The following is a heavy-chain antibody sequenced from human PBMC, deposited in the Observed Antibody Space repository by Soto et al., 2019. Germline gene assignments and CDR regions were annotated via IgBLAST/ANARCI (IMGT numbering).Heavy chain of an antibody. Sequence: GESLKISCKGSGYSFTSYWIGWVRQMPGKGLEWMGIIYPGDSDTRYSPSFQGQVTISADKSISTAYLQWSSLKASDTAMYYCARRYYDFWSGQQVLDYWGQGTLVTVSS. V-gene: IGHV5-51*01. CDR1: GYSFTSYW. D-gene: IGHD3-3*01. J-gene: IGHJ4*02. CDR3: ARRYYDFWSGQQVLDY. CDR2: IYPGDSDT.